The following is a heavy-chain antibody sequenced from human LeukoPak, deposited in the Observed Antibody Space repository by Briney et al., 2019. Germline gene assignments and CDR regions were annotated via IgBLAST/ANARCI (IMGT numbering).Heavy chain of an antibody. CDR1: GFTFSSYS. J-gene: IGHJ3*02. CDR3: AKDFCSGGSCYSGDAFDI. D-gene: IGHD2-15*01. Sequence: PGGSLRLSCAASGFTFSSYSMNWVRQAPGKGLEWVSSISSSSSYIYYADSVKGRFTISRDNAKNSLYLQMNSLRAEDTAVYYCAKDFCSGGSCYSGDAFDIWGQGTMVTVSS. V-gene: IGHV3-21*04. CDR2: ISSSSSYI.